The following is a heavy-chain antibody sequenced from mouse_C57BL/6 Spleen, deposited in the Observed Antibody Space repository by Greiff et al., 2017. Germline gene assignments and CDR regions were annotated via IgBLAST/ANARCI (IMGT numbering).Heavy chain of an antibody. J-gene: IGHJ2*01. Sequence: VQLKQSGTVLARPGASVKMSCKTSGYTFTSYWMHWVKQRPGQGLEWIGAIYPGNSDTSYNQKFKGTAKLTAVTSASPAYMELSSLTNEDSAYHYCTREGDYGLDDWGKGTTLTVSS. V-gene: IGHV1-5*01. CDR2: IYPGNSDT. CDR1: GYTFTSYW. CDR3: TREGDYGLDD. D-gene: IGHD2-4*01.